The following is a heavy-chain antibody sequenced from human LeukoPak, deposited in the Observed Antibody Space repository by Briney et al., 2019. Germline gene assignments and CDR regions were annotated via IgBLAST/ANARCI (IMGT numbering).Heavy chain of an antibody. J-gene: IGHJ6*02. CDR1: GGSISSGGYY. CDR2: IYYSGST. D-gene: IGHD6-13*01. V-gene: IGHV4-31*03. Sequence: SQTLSLTRTVSGGSISSGGYYWSWIRQHPGKGLEWIGSIYYSGSTNYNPSLQGRVTISLDTSRNQFSLKLSSVTAVDTAVYYCATAAAGYLYYYYGMDVWGQGTTVTVSS. CDR3: ATAAAGYLYYYYGMDV.